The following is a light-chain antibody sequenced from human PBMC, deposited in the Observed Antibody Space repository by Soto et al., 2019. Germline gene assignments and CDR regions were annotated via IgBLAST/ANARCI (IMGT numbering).Light chain of an antibody. J-gene: IGKJ1*01. CDR1: QSVSNNY. CDR3: QQYGSSPPT. CDR2: GAS. V-gene: IGKV3-20*01. Sequence: EIVLTQSPGTLSLSQGERATLSCRASQSVSNNYLAWYQQKPGQAPRLLIYGASNRATGIPDRFSGSGSGTDFTLTISRLEPEDFAVYYCQQYGSSPPTFGQGTKVDI.